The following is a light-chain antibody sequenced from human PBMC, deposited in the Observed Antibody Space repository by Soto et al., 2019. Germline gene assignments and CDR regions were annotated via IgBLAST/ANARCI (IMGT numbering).Light chain of an antibody. CDR2: AAS. J-gene: IGKJ1*01. Sequence: DIQVTQSPSSLSASLVDRVTITCRASQSISRYLNWYRQKPGRAPHLLIYAASNLQSGVPSRFSGSGSGTDFTLTISSLQPGDFASYYCHQSYSAPWTFGQGTKVEIK. CDR3: HQSYSAPWT. V-gene: IGKV1-39*01. CDR1: QSISRY.